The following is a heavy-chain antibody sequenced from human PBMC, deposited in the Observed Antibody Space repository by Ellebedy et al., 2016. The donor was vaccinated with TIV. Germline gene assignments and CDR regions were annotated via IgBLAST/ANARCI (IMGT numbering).Heavy chain of an antibody. D-gene: IGHD3-22*01. CDR1: GGSFSGYY. CDR2: IYTSGST. Sequence: SQTLSLTCADYGGSFSGYYWSWLRQPAGKGLEWIGRIYTSGSTNYNPSLKSRVTMSVDTSKNQFSLKLSSVTAADTAVYYCARQSYYYDSSGYKYYFDYWGQGTLVTVSS. J-gene: IGHJ4*02. V-gene: IGHV4-59*10. CDR3: ARQSYYYDSSGYKYYFDY.